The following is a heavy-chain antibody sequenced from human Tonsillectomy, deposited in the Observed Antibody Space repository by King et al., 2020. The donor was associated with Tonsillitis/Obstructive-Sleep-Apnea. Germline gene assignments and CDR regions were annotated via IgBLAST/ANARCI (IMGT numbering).Heavy chain of an antibody. CDR2: IYPGDSDT. CDR1: GYNFTNYW. Sequence: QLVQSGAEVKKPGESLKISCKGSGYNFTNYWVDWVRQMPEKGLEFMRRIYPGDSDTRYSPSFRGQVTISADKSITTAYLHWSSLKASDTAMYYCATVGGDTTATPEAFNFWGQGTMVTVSS. J-gene: IGHJ3*01. D-gene: IGHD1-1*01. CDR3: ATVGGDTTATPEAFNF. V-gene: IGHV5-51*01.